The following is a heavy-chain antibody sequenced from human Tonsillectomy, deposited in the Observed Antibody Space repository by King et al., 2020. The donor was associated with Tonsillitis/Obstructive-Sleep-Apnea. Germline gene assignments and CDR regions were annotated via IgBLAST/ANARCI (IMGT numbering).Heavy chain of an antibody. CDR2: ISYDGSNR. Sequence: QLVQSGGGVVQPGRSLRLSCAASGFTFSSYAMHWVRPAPGKGLQWVAVISYDGSNRNYADSVKGRFTISRDNSKNTLSLQMNSLRAEDMAVYYCAGDLDTVMGAMVQEVIPFDYWGQGTLVTVSS. CDR1: GFTFSSYA. D-gene: IGHD3-10*01. V-gene: IGHV3-30*01. J-gene: IGHJ4*02. CDR3: AGDLDTVMGAMVQEVIPFDY.